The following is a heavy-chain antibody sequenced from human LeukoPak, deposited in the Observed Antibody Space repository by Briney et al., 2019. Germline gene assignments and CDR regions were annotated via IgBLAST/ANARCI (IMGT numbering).Heavy chain of an antibody. V-gene: IGHV3-53*01. Sequence: GGSLRLSCAASEFTVSSSYMSWVRQAPGKGLEWVSVIYSGGSTYYADSVKGRFTISRDNSENTLYLQMNSLRAEDTAVYYCARDSSLRGYSSSWSDYWGQGILVTVSS. CDR3: ARDSSLRGYSSSWSDY. CDR1: EFTVSSSY. CDR2: IYSGGST. D-gene: IGHD6-13*01. J-gene: IGHJ4*02.